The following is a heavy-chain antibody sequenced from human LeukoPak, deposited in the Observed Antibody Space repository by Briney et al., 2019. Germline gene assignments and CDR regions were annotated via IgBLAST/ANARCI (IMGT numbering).Heavy chain of an antibody. CDR2: ISGSGGNT. J-gene: IGHJ4*02. D-gene: IGHD3-10*01. CDR1: GFTFSSYA. V-gene: IGHV3-23*01. Sequence: GGSVRLSCAASGFTFSSYAMSWVRQAPGKGLEWVSAISGSGGNTYYADSLKGRFTISRDNAKNTLYLQMNSLRAEDTAVYYCAKDSKRWKTYYYASGSYYFDYWGQGTLVTVSS. CDR3: AKDSKRWKTYYYASGSYYFDY.